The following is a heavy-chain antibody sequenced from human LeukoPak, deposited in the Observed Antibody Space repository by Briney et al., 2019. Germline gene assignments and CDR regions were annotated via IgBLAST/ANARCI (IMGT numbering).Heavy chain of an antibody. V-gene: IGHV3-49*03. CDR2: IRSRAHDATP. D-gene: IGHD3-3*01. Sequence: GGSLRLSCAASGFGVSVNYMSWFRQAPGKGLEWVGFIRSRAHDATPQYAASVQGRFTISRDDSKSIAYLQMNSLKTEDTAVYYCATSRTYDFLFISRGQGTLVTVSS. CDR1: GFGVSVNY. CDR3: ATSRTYDFLFIS. J-gene: IGHJ4*02.